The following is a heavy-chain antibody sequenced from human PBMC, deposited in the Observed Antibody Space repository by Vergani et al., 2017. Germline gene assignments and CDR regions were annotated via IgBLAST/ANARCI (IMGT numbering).Heavy chain of an antibody. J-gene: IGHJ4*02. CDR2: IRSKANSYAT. CDR1: GFTFSGSA. CDR3: TTTYYDGSGYYRAYFDY. D-gene: IGHD3-22*01. Sequence: LVESGGTSVQPGGSLRLSCAASGFTFSGSAMHWVRQASGKGLEWVGRIRSKANSYATAYAASVKGRFTISRDDSKNMAFLQMSSLKSHDTAVYYCTTTYYDGSGYYRAYFDYWGLGVLVTVSS. V-gene: IGHV3-73*01.